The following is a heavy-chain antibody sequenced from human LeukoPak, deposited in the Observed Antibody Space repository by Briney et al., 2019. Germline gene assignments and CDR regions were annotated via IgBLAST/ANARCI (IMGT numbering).Heavy chain of an antibody. CDR3: ARGRWELPY. J-gene: IGHJ4*02. D-gene: IGHD1-26*01. Sequence: PSETLSLTCTVSGGSISNYYWSWIRQPPGEGLEWIGYIYFSGTTKYNPSLKSRVTISVDTSKNQFSLKLSSVTAADTAVCYCARGRWELPYWGQGTLVTVSS. V-gene: IGHV4-59*12. CDR2: IYFSGTT. CDR1: GGSISNYY.